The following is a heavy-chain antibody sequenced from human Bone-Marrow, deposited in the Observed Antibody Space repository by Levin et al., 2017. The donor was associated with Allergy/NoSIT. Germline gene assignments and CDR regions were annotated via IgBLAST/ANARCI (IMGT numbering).Heavy chain of an antibody. CDR1: GGSFSGYY. Sequence: SQTLSLTCAVYGGSFSGYYWSWIRQPPGKGLEWIGEINHSGSTNYNPSLKSRVTISVDTSKNQFSLKLSSVTAADTAVYYCARPPYSGYAGRVYYYMDVWGKGTTVTVSS. CDR3: ARPPYSGYAGRVYYYMDV. V-gene: IGHV4-34*01. J-gene: IGHJ6*03. CDR2: INHSGST. D-gene: IGHD5-12*01.